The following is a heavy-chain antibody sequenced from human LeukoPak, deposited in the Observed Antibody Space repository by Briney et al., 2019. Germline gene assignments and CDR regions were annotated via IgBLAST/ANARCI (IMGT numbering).Heavy chain of an antibody. CDR3: ARESRY. D-gene: IGHD6-25*01. V-gene: IGHV3-30-3*01. Sequence: GGSLRLSCVASGFTFSSYAMHWVRQAPGKGLEWVAVISYDGSNKYYADSVKGRFTISRDNSKNTLYLQMNSLRAEDTAVYYCARESRYWGQGTLVTVSS. J-gene: IGHJ4*02. CDR1: GFTFSSYA. CDR2: ISYDGSNK.